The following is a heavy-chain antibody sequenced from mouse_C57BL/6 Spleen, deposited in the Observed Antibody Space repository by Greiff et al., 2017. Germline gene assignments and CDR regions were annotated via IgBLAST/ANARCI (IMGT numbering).Heavy chain of an antibody. D-gene: IGHD1-1*01. CDR3: ARWGVFITTVVAPSYWYFDV. J-gene: IGHJ1*03. CDR1: GYTFTSYW. CDR2: IDPNSGGT. Sequence: QVQLQQPGAELVKPGASVKLSCKASGYTFTSYWMHWVKQRPGRGLEWIGRIDPNSGGTKYNEKFKSKATLTVDKPSSTAYMQLSSLTSEDSAVYYCARWGVFITTVVAPSYWYFDVWGTGTTVTVSS. V-gene: IGHV1-72*01.